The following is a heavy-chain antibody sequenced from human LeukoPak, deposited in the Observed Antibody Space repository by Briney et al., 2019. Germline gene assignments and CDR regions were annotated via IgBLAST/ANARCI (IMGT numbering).Heavy chain of an antibody. Sequence: GGSLRLSCAASGFTFSSYAMHWVRQAPGKGLEYVSAISSNGGSTYYANSVKGRFTISRDNSKNTLYLQMGSLRAEDMAVNYCARLDCSSTSCYHYFDYWGQGTLVTVSS. CDR1: GFTFSSYA. V-gene: IGHV3-64*01. J-gene: IGHJ4*02. CDR3: ARLDCSSTSCYHYFDY. CDR2: ISSNGGST. D-gene: IGHD2-2*01.